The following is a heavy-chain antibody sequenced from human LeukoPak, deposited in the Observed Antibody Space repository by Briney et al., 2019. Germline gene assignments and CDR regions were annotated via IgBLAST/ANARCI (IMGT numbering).Heavy chain of an antibody. D-gene: IGHD2-2*01. CDR1: GGTFSSYA. J-gene: IGHJ3*02. Sequence: SVKVSCKASGGTFSSYAISWVRQAPGQGLEWMGGIIPIFGTANYAQKFQGRVTITTDESTSTAYMELSSLRSEDTAVYYCARGGCSSTSCHRGDAFDIWGQGTMVTVSS. V-gene: IGHV1-69*05. CDR2: IIPIFGTA. CDR3: ARGGCSSTSCHRGDAFDI.